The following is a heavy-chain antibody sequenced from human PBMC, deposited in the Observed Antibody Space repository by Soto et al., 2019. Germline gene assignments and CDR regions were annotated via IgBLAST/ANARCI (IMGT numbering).Heavy chain of an antibody. D-gene: IGHD3-22*01. CDR3: ARGGFDSSGYYYYYGMDV. CDR1: GGSISSYY. Sequence: PSETLSLTCTVSGGSISSYYWSWIRQPPGKGLEWIGYIYYSGSTNYNPSLKSRVTISVDTSKNQFSLKLSSVTAADTAVYYCARGGFDSSGYYYYYGMDVWGQGTTVTVSS. CDR2: IYYSGST. V-gene: IGHV4-59*01. J-gene: IGHJ6*02.